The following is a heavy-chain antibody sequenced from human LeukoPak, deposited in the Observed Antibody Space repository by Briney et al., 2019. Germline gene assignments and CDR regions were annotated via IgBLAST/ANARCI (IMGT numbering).Heavy chain of an antibody. CDR3: ARAPGYRSFLDY. J-gene: IGHJ4*02. Sequence: PGGSLRLSCVASGFTFSSYAMSWVRQAPGKGLEWVSAISGSGGSTYYADSVKGRFTISRDNSKNTLYLQMNSLRAEDMAVYYCARAPGYRSFLDYWGQGTLVTVSS. V-gene: IGHV3-23*01. CDR2: ISGSGGST. D-gene: IGHD6-13*01. CDR1: GFTFSSYA.